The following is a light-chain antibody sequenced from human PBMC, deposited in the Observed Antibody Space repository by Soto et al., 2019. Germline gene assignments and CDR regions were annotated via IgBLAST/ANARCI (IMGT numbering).Light chain of an antibody. Sequence: DVVMTQSPLSLTVTPGQPASISCWSSQSLVYIDGGILFTWFHQRPGQSPRRLIYKVSNRDSGVPDRFSASGSDTDLTLKINRVEAEDVGVYYCMQGTHWPFTFGPGTKVDIK. V-gene: IGKV2-30*01. CDR1: QSLVYIDGGIL. CDR3: MQGTHWPFT. CDR2: KVS. J-gene: IGKJ3*01.